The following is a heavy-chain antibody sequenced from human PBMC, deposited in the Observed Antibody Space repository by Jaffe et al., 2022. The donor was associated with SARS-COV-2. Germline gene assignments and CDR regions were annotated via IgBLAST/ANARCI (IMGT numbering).Heavy chain of an antibody. CDR2: IYHSGST. CDR3: AIGYCSGGSCYPLYPDDAFDI. Sequence: QVQLQESGPGLVKPSGTLSLTCAVSGGSISSSNWWSWVRQPPGKGLEWIGEIYHSGSTNYNPSLKSRVTISVDKSKNQFSLKLSSVTAADTAVYYCAIGYCSGGSCYPLYPDDAFDIWGQGTMVTVSS. D-gene: IGHD2-15*01. J-gene: IGHJ3*02. V-gene: IGHV4-4*02. CDR1: GGSISSSNW.